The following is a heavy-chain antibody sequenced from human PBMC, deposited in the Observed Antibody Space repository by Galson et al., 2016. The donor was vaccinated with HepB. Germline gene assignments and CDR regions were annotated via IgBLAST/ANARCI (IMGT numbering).Heavy chain of an antibody. Sequence: ETLSLTCAVYGGSFNGYYWNWIRQPPGKGLEWIGEISHSGSTNYSPSLKGRVTISLDTSKSHFSLSLTSVTAADTAIYYCARTTRRGYDYGYFDYWGQGTLVTVSS. CDR2: ISHSGST. J-gene: IGHJ4*02. D-gene: IGHD5-12*01. V-gene: IGHV4-34*01. CDR1: GGSFNGYY. CDR3: ARTTRRGYDYGYFDY.